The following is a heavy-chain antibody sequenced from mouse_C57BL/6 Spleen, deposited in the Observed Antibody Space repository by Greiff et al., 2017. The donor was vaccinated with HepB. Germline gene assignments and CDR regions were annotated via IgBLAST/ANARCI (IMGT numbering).Heavy chain of an antibody. CDR1: GFSFNTYA. D-gene: IGHD2-3*01. Sequence: EVMLVESGGGLVQPKGSLKLSCAASGFSFNTYAMNWVRQAPGKGLEWVARIRSKSNNYATYYADSVKDRFTISRDDSESMLYLQMNNLKTEDTAMYYCVRQGIYDGYYDYAMDYWGQGTSVTVSS. J-gene: IGHJ4*01. V-gene: IGHV10-1*01. CDR2: IRSKSNNYAT. CDR3: VRQGIYDGYYDYAMDY.